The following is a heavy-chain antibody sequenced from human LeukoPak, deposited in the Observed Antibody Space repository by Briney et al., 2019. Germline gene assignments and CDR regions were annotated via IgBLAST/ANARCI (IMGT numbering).Heavy chain of an antibody. J-gene: IGHJ4*02. V-gene: IGHV4-59*01. CDR1: GGSISSYY. CDR3: ARDSYYDSSGYTFDY. Sequence: SSETLSLTCTVSGGSISSYYWSWIRQPPGKGLEWIGYIYYSGSTNYNPSLKSRVTISVDTSKNQFSLKLSSVTAADTAVYYCARDSYYDSSGYTFDYWGQGTLVTVSS. D-gene: IGHD3-22*01. CDR2: IYYSGST.